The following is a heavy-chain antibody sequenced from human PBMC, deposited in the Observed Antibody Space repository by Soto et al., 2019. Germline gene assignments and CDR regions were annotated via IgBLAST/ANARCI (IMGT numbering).Heavy chain of an antibody. D-gene: IGHD3-9*01. V-gene: IGHV1-69*06. CDR3: ARALGAILSGYRTSYYYCGMDV. J-gene: IGHJ6*01. CDR1: GGTLSSYA. CDR2: LIPIFGTA. Sequence: GASVKVSCKASGGTLSSYAISRGLHAPGQGLEWVVGLIPIFGTANYAQKFQGRVTINAAKPKSTAYMELSTLRSEDTPVYYCARALGAILSGYRTSYYYCGMDVWGQGTTVTVSS.